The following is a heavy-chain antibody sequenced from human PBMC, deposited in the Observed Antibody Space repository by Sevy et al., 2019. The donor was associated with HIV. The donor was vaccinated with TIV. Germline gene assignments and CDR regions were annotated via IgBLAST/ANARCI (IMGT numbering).Heavy chain of an antibody. D-gene: IGHD2-8*01. Sequence: GGSLRLSCAASGFTFSNAWMSWVRQAPGKGLEWVGRIKSKTDGGTTDYAAPVKGRFTISRDDSKNTLYLQMNSLKTEDTAVYYCTTPDQMYCTNGVCTQGTSLDYWGQGTLVTVSS. CDR2: IKSKTDGGTT. CDR3: TTPDQMYCTNGVCTQGTSLDY. J-gene: IGHJ4*02. V-gene: IGHV3-15*01. CDR1: GFTFSNAW.